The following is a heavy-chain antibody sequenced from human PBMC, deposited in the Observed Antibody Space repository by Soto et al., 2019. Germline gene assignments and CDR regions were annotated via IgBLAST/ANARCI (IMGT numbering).Heavy chain of an antibody. CDR2: ITGSGGST. CDR3: AKGRYGDYGGIGY. J-gene: IGHJ4*02. V-gene: IGHV3-23*01. CDR1: GFTFSTYA. Sequence: EVQLLESGGGLVQPGGSLRLSCAASGFTFSTYAMIWVRQAPGKGLEWVSVITGSGGSTYYADSVKGRFTISRDTSKNTLFLPMNSLRAEDTAVYYCAKGRYGDYGGIGYWGQGTMVTVSS. D-gene: IGHD4-17*01.